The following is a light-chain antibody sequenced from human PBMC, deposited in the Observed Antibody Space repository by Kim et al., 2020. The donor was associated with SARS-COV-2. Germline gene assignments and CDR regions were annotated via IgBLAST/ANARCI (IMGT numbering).Light chain of an antibody. CDR2: KDS. J-gene: IGLJ2*01. CDR1: ALPKQY. Sequence: SPGQTARSTCSGDALPKQYAYWYQQKPGRAPVLVIYKDSERPSGIPERFSGSSSGTTVTLTISGVQAEDEADYYCQSADSSGTVVFGGGTQLTVL. CDR3: QSADSSGTVV. V-gene: IGLV3-25*03.